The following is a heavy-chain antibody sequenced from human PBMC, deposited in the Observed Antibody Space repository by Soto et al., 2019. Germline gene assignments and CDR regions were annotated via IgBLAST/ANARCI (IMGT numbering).Heavy chain of an antibody. CDR1: GGTFSSYT. J-gene: IGHJ6*03. D-gene: IGHD4-4*01. Sequence: ASVKVSCKASGGTFSSYTISWVRQAPGQGLEWMGRIIPILGIANYAQKFQGRVTITADKSTSTAYMELSSLRSEDTAVYYCASLGPGTVTTLYYYYYMDVWGKGTTVTVSS. CDR2: IIPILGIA. CDR3: ASLGPGTVTTLYYYYYMDV. V-gene: IGHV1-69*02.